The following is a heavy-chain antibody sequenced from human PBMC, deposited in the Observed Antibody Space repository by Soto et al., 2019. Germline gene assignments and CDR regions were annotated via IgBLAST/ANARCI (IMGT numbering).Heavy chain of an antibody. CDR2: IYDTWTT. D-gene: IGHD3-10*02. CDR1: GGSMSENDYY. CDR3: ARGIVRGGFDI. J-gene: IGHJ3*02. V-gene: IGHV4-30-4*01. Sequence: QVQLQEAGPGLVRPSQTLSLTCTVAGGSMSENDYYWSWLRQSPGQGLQWIGYIYDTWTTSYSPSLKSRVTMSADTSRNQFSLKLTSVTAADTALYFCARGIVRGGFDIRGQGTLVTVSS.